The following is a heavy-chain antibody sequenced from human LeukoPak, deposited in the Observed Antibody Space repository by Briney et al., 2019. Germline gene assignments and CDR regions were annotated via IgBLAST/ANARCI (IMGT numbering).Heavy chain of an antibody. V-gene: IGHV3-11*06. D-gene: IGHD5-24*01. CDR3: ARAEGMAAILGSFDY. CDR2: VSSSSSDT. CDR1: GFTFIDYY. J-gene: IGHJ4*02. Sequence: GGSLRLSCAASGFTFIDYYMSRIRQAPGKGLEWVSYVSSSSSDTKNADSVKGRFTISRDNAKNSLYLQMNSLRAEDTAVYYCARAEGMAAILGSFDYWGQGTLVIVSS.